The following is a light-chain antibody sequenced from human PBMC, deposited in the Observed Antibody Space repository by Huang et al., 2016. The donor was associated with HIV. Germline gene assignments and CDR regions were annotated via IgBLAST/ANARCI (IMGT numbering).Light chain of an antibody. J-gene: IGKJ4*01. CDR1: RSVSTN. V-gene: IGKV3-15*01. CDR3: HQYNNWLLS. Sequence: EIVMTQSPATLSVSPGQRVTLSCRANRSVSTNLAWYQQRHGQAPRLLIYGSSTRAPGSPARFSGSGSVTDFSLTISSLQSEDFALYYCHQYNNWLLSFGGGTRV. CDR2: GSS.